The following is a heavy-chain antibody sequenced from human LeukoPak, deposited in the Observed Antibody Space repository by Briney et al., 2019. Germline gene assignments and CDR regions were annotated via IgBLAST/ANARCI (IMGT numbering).Heavy chain of an antibody. V-gene: IGHV1-69*04. CDR2: IIPILGIA. Sequence: ASVKVSCKASGGTFSSYAISWVRQAPGQGLEWMGRIIPILGIANYAQKFQGRVTITADKSTSTAYMELSRLRSGDTAVYYCARALWELLLKNNWFDPWGQGTLVTVSS. J-gene: IGHJ5*02. D-gene: IGHD1-26*01. CDR1: GGTFSSYA. CDR3: ARALWELLLKNNWFDP.